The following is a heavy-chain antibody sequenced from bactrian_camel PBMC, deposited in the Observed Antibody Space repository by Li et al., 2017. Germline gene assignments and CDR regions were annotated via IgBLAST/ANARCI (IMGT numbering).Heavy chain of an antibody. CDR1: GFTFSSSY. CDR3: ATSLYGGASGTQYSY. J-gene: IGHJ4*01. V-gene: IGHV3-2*01. D-gene: IGHD6*01. CDR2: IYRDGSQI. Sequence: HVQLVESGGGWLQPGGSLRLCCAACGFTFSSSYITWVRQAPGKGLEWVASIYRDGSQIFDADSVKGRFTISRDNAKNTVYLQMNNLRTEDTALYYCATSLYGGASGTQYSYWGQGTQVTVS.